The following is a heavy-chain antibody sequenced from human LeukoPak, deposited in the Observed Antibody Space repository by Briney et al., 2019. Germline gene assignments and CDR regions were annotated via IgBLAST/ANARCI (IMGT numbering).Heavy chain of an antibody. V-gene: IGHV1-69*05. D-gene: IGHD1-20*01. J-gene: IGHJ4*02. Sequence: SVKVSCKASGGTFSSYAISWVRQAPGQGLEWMGGIIPIFGTANYAQKFQGRVTITTDESTSTAYMELSRLRSDDTAVYYCAREVRYNWNVWNSSLDYWGQGTLVTVSS. CDR2: IIPIFGTA. CDR3: AREVRYNWNVWNSSLDY. CDR1: GGTFSSYA.